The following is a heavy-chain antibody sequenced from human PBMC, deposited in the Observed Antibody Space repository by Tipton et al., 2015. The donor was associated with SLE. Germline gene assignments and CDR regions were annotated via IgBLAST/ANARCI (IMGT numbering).Heavy chain of an antibody. V-gene: IGHV4-59*11. Sequence: TLSLTCTVSGGSISGHYWSWIRQPPGKGLEWIGYVYDDGFTNYNPFLKSRVTILVDTSKNQFSLKLKSVTAADTAVYYCARHMITGGEFDYWGQGTLVTVSS. CDR3: ARHMITGGEFDY. CDR2: VYDDGFT. D-gene: IGHD3-16*01. CDR1: GGSISGHY. J-gene: IGHJ4*02.